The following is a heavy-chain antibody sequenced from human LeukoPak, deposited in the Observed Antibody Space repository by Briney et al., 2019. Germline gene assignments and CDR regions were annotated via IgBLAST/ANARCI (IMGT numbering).Heavy chain of an antibody. D-gene: IGHD3-22*01. V-gene: IGHV7-4-1*02. CDR2: INTNTGNP. CDR1: GYTFTSYA. J-gene: IGHJ4*02. CDR3: TTTRQDNSGYSTDY. Sequence: ASVKVCCTASGYTFTSYAMIWVRQAPGHGLEWRGWINTNTGNPTYDQGFTGRFVFSLDTPVSTAYLQISSLKAEDTTVYYCTTTRQDNSGYSTDYWGQGTLVTASS.